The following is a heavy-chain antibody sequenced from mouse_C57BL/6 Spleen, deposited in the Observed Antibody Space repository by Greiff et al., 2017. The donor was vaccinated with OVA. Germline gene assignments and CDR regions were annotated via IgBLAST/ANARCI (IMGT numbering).Heavy chain of an antibody. Sequence: EVKVVESGDGLVKPGGSLKLSCAASGFTFSSYAMSWVRQTPEKRLEWVAYISRGGDYTYYADNVKGRFTISRDNSCNTLYLQMSSLKTEDTAMYDCARDGTGRGYYFDYWGQGTTLTVSS. CDR3: ARDGTGRGYYFDY. V-gene: IGHV5S21*01. CDR2: ISRGGDYT. CDR1: GFTFSSYA. D-gene: IGHD4-1*01. J-gene: IGHJ2*01.